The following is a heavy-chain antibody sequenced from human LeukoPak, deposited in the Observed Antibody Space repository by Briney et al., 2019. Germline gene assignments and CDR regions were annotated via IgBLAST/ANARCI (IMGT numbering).Heavy chain of an antibody. J-gene: IGHJ4*02. V-gene: IGHV3-11*01. CDR1: EFTFSDYY. Sequence: GGSLRLSCEASEFTFSDYYMSWIRQAPGKGLEWVSYISSSGSTIYYADSVKGRFTISRDNAKNSLYLQMNSLRAEDTAVYYCAREGAFGSYFDYWGQGTLVTVSS. D-gene: IGHD1-26*01. CDR2: ISSSGSTI. CDR3: AREGAFGSYFDY.